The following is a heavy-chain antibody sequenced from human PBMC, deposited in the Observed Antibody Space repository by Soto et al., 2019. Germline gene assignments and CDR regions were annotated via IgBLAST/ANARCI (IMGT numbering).Heavy chain of an antibody. CDR3: AGPPVPKIFWYFDL. V-gene: IGHV3-33*01. Sequence: GGSLRLSCAASGFTFSNYGMHWVRQAPGKGLGWVAVVWDDGSKKYYGDSVKGRFTIARDNSKNTLYLQMDSLRDEDTAVYYCAGPPVPKIFWYFDLWGRGTLVTVSS. CDR2: VWDDGSKK. D-gene: IGHD6-6*01. J-gene: IGHJ2*01. CDR1: GFTFSNYG.